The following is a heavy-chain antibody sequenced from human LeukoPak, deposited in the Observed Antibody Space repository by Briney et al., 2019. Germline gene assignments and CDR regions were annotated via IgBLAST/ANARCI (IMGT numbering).Heavy chain of an antibody. CDR2: IYHSGST. J-gene: IGHJ3*02. V-gene: IGHV4-38-2*01. CDR3: ASSVAGNCFDI. CDR1: GYSISGGYY. D-gene: IGHD6-19*01. Sequence: PSETLSLTCAVSGYSISGGYYWGWIRQPPGKGLEWIGSIYHSGSTYYNPSLKSRVTISVDTSKNQFSLKLSSVTAADTAVYYCASSVAGNCFDIWGQGTMVTVSS.